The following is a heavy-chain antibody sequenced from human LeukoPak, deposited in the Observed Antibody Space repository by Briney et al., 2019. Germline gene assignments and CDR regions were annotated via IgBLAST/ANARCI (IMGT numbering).Heavy chain of an antibody. CDR2: INPNSGDT. J-gene: IGHJ4*02. D-gene: IGHD4-23*01. CDR1: GYTFNGYY. CDR3: ARPDGDTGGNYGC. Sequence: ASVKVSCKASGYTFNGYYMHWVRQAPGRGPDWMGWINPNSGDTNYAQKFQGRVTMTRDTSISTAYMEPSRLRSDDTAVYYCARPDGDTGGNYGCWGQGTLVTVSS. V-gene: IGHV1-2*02.